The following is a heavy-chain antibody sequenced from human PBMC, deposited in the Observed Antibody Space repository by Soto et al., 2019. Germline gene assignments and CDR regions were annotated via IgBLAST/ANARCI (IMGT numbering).Heavy chain of an antibody. D-gene: IGHD5-12*01. CDR1: GGSISSGDYY. CDR2: IYYSGST. V-gene: IGHV4-30-4*01. Sequence: SETLSLTCTVSGGSISSGDYYWSWIRQPPGKGLEWIGYIYYSGSTYYNPSLKSRVTISVDTSKNQFSLKLSSVTAADTAVYYCARRTYSGSSYYFDYWGQGTQVTVSS. J-gene: IGHJ4*02. CDR3: ARRTYSGSSYYFDY.